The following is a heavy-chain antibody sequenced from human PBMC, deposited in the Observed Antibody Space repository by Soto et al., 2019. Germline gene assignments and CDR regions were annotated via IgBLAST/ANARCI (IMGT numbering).Heavy chain of an antibody. D-gene: IGHD3-22*01. V-gene: IGHV4-30-4*01. Sequence: PSETLSLTCTVSGGSISSGDYYWSWIRQPPGKGLEWIGYIYYSGSTYYNPSLKSRVTISVDTSKNQFSLKLSSVTAADTAVYYCARANYYDSSGSRAGDYWGQGTLVTVSS. CDR1: GGSISSGDYY. CDR3: ARANYYDSSGSRAGDY. J-gene: IGHJ4*02. CDR2: IYYSGST.